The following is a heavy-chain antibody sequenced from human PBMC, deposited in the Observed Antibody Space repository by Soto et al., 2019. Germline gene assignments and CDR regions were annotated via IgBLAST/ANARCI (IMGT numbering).Heavy chain of an antibody. J-gene: IGHJ4*02. D-gene: IGHD2-15*01. CDR3: AKPVAPRARGPFDY. Sequence: EVQLVESGGVVVQPGGSLRLSCAASGFTFDDYTMHWVRQAPGKGLEWVSLISWDGGSTYYADSVKGRFTISRDNSKNSLYLQMNSLRTEDTALYYCAKPVAPRARGPFDYWGQGTLVTVSS. CDR2: ISWDGGST. CDR1: GFTFDDYT. V-gene: IGHV3-43*01.